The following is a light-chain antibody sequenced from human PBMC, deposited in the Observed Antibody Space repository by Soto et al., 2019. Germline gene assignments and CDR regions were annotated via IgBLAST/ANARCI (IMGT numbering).Light chain of an antibody. V-gene: IGKV1-13*02. CDR2: DAS. CDR3: QQFNTKPLT. CDR1: QGIGTA. J-gene: IGKJ4*01. Sequence: IQWTQSPSTLSASVGDRVTITCRASQGIGTALAWYHQRPGNSPDLLVYDASTLQSGVPSRFSGSGSETDFSLTISGLQPEDFGHDYCQQFNTKPLTFGGGTRVEIK.